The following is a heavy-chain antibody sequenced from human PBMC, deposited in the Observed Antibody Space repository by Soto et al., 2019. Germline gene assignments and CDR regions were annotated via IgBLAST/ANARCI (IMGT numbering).Heavy chain of an antibody. J-gene: IGHJ4*02. V-gene: IGHV3-7*03. Sequence: EVQLVESGGGLVQPGGSLRLSCAASGFTFSSYWMSWVRQAPGKGLEWVANIKQDGSGKYYVDSVKGRFTISRDNAKKSLYLQMNSLRAEDTAVYYCASPSGYSPLGYWGQGTLVTVSS. CDR2: IKQDGSGK. D-gene: IGHD5-18*01. CDR1: GFTFSSYW. CDR3: ASPSGYSPLGY.